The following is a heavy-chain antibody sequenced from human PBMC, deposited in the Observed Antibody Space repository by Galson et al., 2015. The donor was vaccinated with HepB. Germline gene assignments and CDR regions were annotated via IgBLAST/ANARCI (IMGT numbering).Heavy chain of an antibody. V-gene: IGHV3-11*01. Sequence: SLRLSCAASGFTFSDYYMSWIRQAPGKGLEWVSYISSSGSTIYYADSVKGRLTISRDNAKNSLYLQMNSLRAEDTAVYYCARAERGYDFWSGYYLDYWGQGTLVTVSS. D-gene: IGHD3-3*01. J-gene: IGHJ4*02. CDR2: ISSSGSTI. CDR3: ARAERGYDFWSGYYLDY. CDR1: GFTFSDYY.